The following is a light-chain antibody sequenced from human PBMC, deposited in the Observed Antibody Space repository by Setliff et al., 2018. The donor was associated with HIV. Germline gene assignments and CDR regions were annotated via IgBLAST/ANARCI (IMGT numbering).Light chain of an antibody. J-gene: IGLJ1*01. Sequence: QSVLTQPASVSGSPGQSITISCTGTSSDIGRYNLVSWYQQYPGKAPKLMIYQATKRPSGVSNRFSGSKSGNTASLTISGLQAEDEADYYCCSNTGSNTYVFGSATRSPS. CDR2: QAT. CDR1: SSDIGRYNL. V-gene: IGLV2-23*01. CDR3: CSNTGSNTYV.